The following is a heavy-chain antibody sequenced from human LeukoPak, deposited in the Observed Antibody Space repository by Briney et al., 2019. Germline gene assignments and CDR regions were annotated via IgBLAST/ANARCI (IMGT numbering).Heavy chain of an antibody. Sequence: SETLSLTCTVSGDSIDSGGYYWSWIRQHPGKDLEWIGHMYHSGSAYYNPSLKSRLTISVDTSKNQFSLRLTSVTAADTAVYYCAREVVVVPAASLGWYFDLWGRGTLVTVSS. V-gene: IGHV4-30-4*08. CDR2: MYHSGSA. CDR1: GDSIDSGGYY. D-gene: IGHD2-2*01. CDR3: AREVVVVPAASLGWYFDL. J-gene: IGHJ2*01.